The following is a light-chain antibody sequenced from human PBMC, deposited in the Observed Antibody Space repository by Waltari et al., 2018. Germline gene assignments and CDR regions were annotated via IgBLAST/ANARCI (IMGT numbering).Light chain of an antibody. V-gene: IGKV1-8*01. CDR1: QGVSTY. Sequence: IQMTQSPSSLSASVGDRVTITCRASQGVSTYLAWFQQKPGRAPSLLIHAASTLQTGVPSRFSGSGTGTDFTLTITCLQSADFALYFCQQYHDYPWTFGQGTKVEI. CDR3: QQYHDYPWT. CDR2: AAS. J-gene: IGKJ1*01.